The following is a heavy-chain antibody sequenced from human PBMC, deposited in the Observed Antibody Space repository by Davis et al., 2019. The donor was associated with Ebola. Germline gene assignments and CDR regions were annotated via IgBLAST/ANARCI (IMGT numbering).Heavy chain of an antibody. CDR1: GFTFRNYG. J-gene: IGHJ4*02. Sequence: GGSLRLSCAASGFTFRNYGMNWVRQAPGKGLEWVSTISGGGVTADCTDSVRGRFTISRDNSKNTLFLQMNSLRAEDTAVYYCAKEKVSGSSYYIDSWGQGTLVTVSS. V-gene: IGHV3-23*01. D-gene: IGHD3-10*01. CDR2: ISGGGVTA. CDR3: AKEKVSGSSYYIDS.